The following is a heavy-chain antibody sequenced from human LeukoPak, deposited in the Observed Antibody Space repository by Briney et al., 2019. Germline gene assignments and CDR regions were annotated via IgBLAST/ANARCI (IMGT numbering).Heavy chain of an antibody. J-gene: IGHJ6*02. V-gene: IGHV3-23*01. CDR2: ISGSGGRT. D-gene: IGHD4-17*01. CDR1: GFTFSSYA. CDR3: AKHQQIYGDSLMDV. Sequence: QPGGSRRLSCAASGFTFSSYAMSWVRQAPGKGLEWVSTISGSGGRTYYTDSVKGRFTISRDNSKNTLLLQMNSLRVEDTAIYYCAKHQQIYGDSLMDVWGRGTRVTVS.